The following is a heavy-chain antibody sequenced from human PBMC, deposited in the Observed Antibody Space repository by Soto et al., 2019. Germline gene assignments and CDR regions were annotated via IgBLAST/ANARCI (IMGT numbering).Heavy chain of an antibody. V-gene: IGHV1-18*01. Sequence: QVQLVQSGAEVKKPGASVKVSCKASGYTFTSYGISWVRQAPGQGLEWMGWISAYNGNTNYAQKLQGRVTMTTDTSTSTAYMELRSLRSDDTAVYYCARTPPDYGDYVWGWFDPWGQGTLVTVSS. CDR3: ARTPPDYGDYVWGWFDP. CDR2: ISAYNGNT. CDR1: GYTFTSYG. D-gene: IGHD4-17*01. J-gene: IGHJ5*02.